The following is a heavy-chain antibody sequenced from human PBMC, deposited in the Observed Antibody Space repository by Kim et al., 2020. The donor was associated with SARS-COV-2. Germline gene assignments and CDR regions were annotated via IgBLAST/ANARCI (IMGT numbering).Heavy chain of an antibody. V-gene: IGHV3-9*01. CDR2: VGGNSAS. D-gene: IGHD3-10*01. CDR1: GFTFGDYA. CDR3: AKNYGSNIRGFDY. Sequence: GGSLRLSCAASGFTFGDYAMHWVRQAPGKDLEWVSGVGGNSASYYADSVKGRFTISRDNAKNSLYLQMDSLRPEDTALYYCAKNYGSNIRGFDYWGQGTLVTVSS. J-gene: IGHJ4*02.